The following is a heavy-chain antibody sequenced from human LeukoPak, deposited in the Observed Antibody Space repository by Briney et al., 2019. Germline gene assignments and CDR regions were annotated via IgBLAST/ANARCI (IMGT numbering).Heavy chain of an antibody. CDR3: ARAVTGYHFDH. D-gene: IGHD2-21*02. CDR1: SGSISSHH. V-gene: IGHV4-59*11. J-gene: IGHJ4*02. CDR2: IYYSGSI. Sequence: PSETLSLTCTVSSGSISSHHWSWIRQPPGKGLEWIGYIYYSGSINYNPSLQSRVTISVDTSKNQFSLKLSSVSAADTAVYYCARAVTGYHFDHWGQGTLVTVSS.